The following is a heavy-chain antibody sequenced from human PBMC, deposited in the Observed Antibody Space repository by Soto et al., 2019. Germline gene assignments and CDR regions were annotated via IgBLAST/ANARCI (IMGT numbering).Heavy chain of an antibody. Sequence: PSETLSLTCTVSGGSISSYYWSWIRQPAGKGLEWIGRIYTSGSTNYNPSLKSRVTMSVDTSKNQFSLKLSSVTAADTAVYYCARQIYDSDTGPNFQYYFDSWGQGTPVTVSS. CDR3: ARQIYDSDTGPNFQYYFDS. CDR2: IYTSGST. J-gene: IGHJ4*02. D-gene: IGHD3-22*01. CDR1: GGSISSYY. V-gene: IGHV4-4*07.